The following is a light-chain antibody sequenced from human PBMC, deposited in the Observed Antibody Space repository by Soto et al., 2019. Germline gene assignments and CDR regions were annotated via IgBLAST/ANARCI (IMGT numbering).Light chain of an antibody. CDR3: LQDHTYPWT. CDR2: GAS. Sequence: IQMTQSPSSLSVSVTDRVTITCRASQDIGNDLGWYQQRPGEAPELLLYGASTLRSGVPSRFSGSGSGTHFALTIYNLQPEDSATYFCLQDHTYPWTFGQGTKVEI. V-gene: IGKV1-6*02. J-gene: IGKJ1*01. CDR1: QDIGND.